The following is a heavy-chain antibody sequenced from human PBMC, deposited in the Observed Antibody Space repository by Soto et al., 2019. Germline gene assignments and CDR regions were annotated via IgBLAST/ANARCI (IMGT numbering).Heavy chain of an antibody. CDR1: GGSISSYY. V-gene: IGHV4-59*01. CDR3: AGTRGYCSGGSCPTVVDY. D-gene: IGHD2-15*01. J-gene: IGHJ4*02. Sequence: QVQLQESGPGLVKPSETLSLTCIVSGGSISSYYWSWIRQPPGKGLEWIGYIYYSGSTNYNPSLKGRVTISVDTSKNQFSLKLSSVTAADTAVYYCAGTRGYCSGGSCPTVVDYWGQGTLVTVSS. CDR2: IYYSGST.